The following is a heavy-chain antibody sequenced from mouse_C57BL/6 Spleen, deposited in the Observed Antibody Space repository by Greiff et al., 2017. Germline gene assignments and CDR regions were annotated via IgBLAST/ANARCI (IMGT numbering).Heavy chain of an antibody. CDR3: APLYYSNSPYAMDY. CDR1: GYTFTSYW. D-gene: IGHD2-5*01. Sequence: SGAELVKPGASVKLSCKASGYTFTSYWMHWVKQRPGRGLEWIGRIDPNSGGTKYNEKFKSKATLTVDKPSSTAYMQLSSLTSEDSAVYYCAPLYYSNSPYAMDYWGQGTSVTVSS. J-gene: IGHJ4*01. V-gene: IGHV1-72*01. CDR2: IDPNSGGT.